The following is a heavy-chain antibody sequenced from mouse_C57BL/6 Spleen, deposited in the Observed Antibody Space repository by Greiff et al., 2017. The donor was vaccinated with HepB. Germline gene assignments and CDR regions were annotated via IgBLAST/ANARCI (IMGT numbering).Heavy chain of an antibody. Sequence: QVQLQQPGAELVKPGASVKLSCKASGYTFTSYWMHWVKQRPGQGLEWIGMIHPNSGSTNYNEKFKSKATLTVDKSSSTAYMQLSSLTSEDSAVYYCARGETAQAVPRFAYWGQGTLVTVSA. V-gene: IGHV1-64*01. CDR1: GYTFTSYW. CDR3: ARGETAQAVPRFAY. J-gene: IGHJ3*01. D-gene: IGHD3-2*02. CDR2: IHPNSGST.